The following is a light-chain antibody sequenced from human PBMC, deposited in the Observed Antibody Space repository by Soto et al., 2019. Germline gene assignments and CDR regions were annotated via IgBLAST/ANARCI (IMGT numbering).Light chain of an antibody. CDR3: QVWDSNSDHPGVV. V-gene: IGLV2-8*01. J-gene: IGLJ2*01. CDR1: SSDVGGYNY. CDR2: EVS. Sequence: QSALTQPPSASGSPGQSVTISCTGTSSDVGGYNYVSWYQQHPGKAPKLMIYEVSKRPSGVPDRFSGSKSGNTATLTIRRVEAGDEADYYCQVWDSNSDHPGVVFGGGTKLTVL.